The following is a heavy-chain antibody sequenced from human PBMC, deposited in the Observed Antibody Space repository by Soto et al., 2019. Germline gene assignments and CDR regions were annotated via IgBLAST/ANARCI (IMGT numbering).Heavy chain of an antibody. Sequence: SETLSLTCTVSGGSISTYYWSWIRQPPGKGLEWIGYIYYSGSTKYNPSLKSRVTISVDTSKNQFSLKLSSVTAADTAVYYCASVSYGDYWRFDYWAQGTLVTVSS. D-gene: IGHD4-17*01. CDR1: GGSISTYY. J-gene: IGHJ4*02. CDR3: ASVSYGDYWRFDY. V-gene: IGHV4-59*01. CDR2: IYYSGST.